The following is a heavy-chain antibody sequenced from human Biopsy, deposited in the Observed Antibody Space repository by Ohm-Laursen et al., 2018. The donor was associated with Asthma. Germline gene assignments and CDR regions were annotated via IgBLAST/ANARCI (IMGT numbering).Heavy chain of an antibody. J-gene: IGHJ4*02. V-gene: IGHV1-24*01. CDR2: HDHEEGGT. CDR3: ASDFPKDYVRYNFQF. CDR1: GYSLTDLS. D-gene: IGHD4-17*01. Sequence: ASVKVSCKPSGYSLTDLSMHWVRQAPGQGLEWMGGHDHEEGGTVNARRFQGRVTMTEDTSTDTAYMELSSLSSDDTAVYYCASDFPKDYVRYNFQFWGQGNLVTVSS.